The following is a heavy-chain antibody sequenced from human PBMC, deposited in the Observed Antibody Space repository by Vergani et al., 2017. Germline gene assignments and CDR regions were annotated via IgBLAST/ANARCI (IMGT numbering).Heavy chain of an antibody. J-gene: IGHJ4*02. CDR3: ARVRIDFWSGYFDY. CDR1: GFTFSSYA. D-gene: IGHD3-3*01. Sequence: HVQMVESGGGVVQPGRSLRLSCAASGFTFSSYAMHWVRQAPGKGLEWVAVISYDGSNKYYADSVKGRFTISRDNSKNTLYLQMNSLRAEDTAVYYCARVRIDFWSGYFDYWGQGTLVTVSS. CDR2: ISYDGSNK. V-gene: IGHV3-30-3*01.